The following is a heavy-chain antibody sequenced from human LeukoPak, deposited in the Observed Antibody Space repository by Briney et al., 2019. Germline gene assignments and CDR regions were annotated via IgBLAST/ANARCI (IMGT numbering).Heavy chain of an antibody. CDR2: ISGSGGST. Sequence: GGSLRLSCAASGFTFSSYAMSWVRQAPGKGLEWVSAISGSGGSTYYADSVKGRFTISRDNSKNTLYLQMNSLGAEDTAVYYCAKADSYYDILTGYYGYFDYWGQGTLVTVSS. D-gene: IGHD3-9*01. CDR3: AKADSYYDILTGYYGYFDY. CDR1: GFTFSSYA. V-gene: IGHV3-23*01. J-gene: IGHJ4*02.